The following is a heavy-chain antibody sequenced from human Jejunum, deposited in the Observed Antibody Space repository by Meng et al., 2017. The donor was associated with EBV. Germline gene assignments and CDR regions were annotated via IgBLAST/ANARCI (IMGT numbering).Heavy chain of an antibody. J-gene: IGHJ5*02. CDR2: INHGGGA. D-gene: IGHD3-10*01. Sequence: QRQLQQWGAGVLKPSETLSLAFAVYGGYFSDYYWTWIRQPPGEGLEWIGEINHGGGAIYNPSLKSRVTISVDTSKNQFSLKLSSVTAADTAVYYCARLGGYASGTYYPIDPWGQGTLVTVSS. CDR3: ARLGGYASGTYYPIDP. CDR1: GGYFSDYY. V-gene: IGHV4-34*01.